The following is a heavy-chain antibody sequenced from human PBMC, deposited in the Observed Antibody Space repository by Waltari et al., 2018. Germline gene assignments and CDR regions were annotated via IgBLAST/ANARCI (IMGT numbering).Heavy chain of an antibody. CDR2: IYTSGST. J-gene: IGHJ4*02. Sequence: QVQLQQSGPGLVKPSKTLSLTCTVHGGPISSYYWSWIRQPAGKGLAWIGRIYTSGSTNYNPSLKSRVTMSVDTSKNQFSLKLSSVTAADTAVYYFARGKLRFYYWGQGTLFTVSS. CDR1: GGPISSYY. CDR3: ARGKLRFYY. D-gene: IGHD6-6*01. V-gene: IGHV4-4*07.